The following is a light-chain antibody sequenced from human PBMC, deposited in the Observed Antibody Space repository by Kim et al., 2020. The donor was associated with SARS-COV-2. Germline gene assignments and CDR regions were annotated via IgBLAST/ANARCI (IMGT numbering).Light chain of an antibody. Sequence: ASVGERETITCRASKDISNYLAWFQLKPGKAPKLLIYAASDLQPGVPSRFSGSGSGTDFTLTVTSLQPEDVATYYCQKCDSAPWTFGQGTKVDIK. CDR3: QKCDSAPWT. J-gene: IGKJ1*01. CDR2: AAS. V-gene: IGKV1-27*01. CDR1: KDISNY.